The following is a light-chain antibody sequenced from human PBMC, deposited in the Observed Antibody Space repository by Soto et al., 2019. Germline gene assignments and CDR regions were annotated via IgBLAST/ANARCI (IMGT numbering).Light chain of an antibody. CDR2: WAS. Sequence: DIVMTQSPDSLAVSLGERATINCKSSQSVLYSSNNKNYLAWYQQKPGQPPKLLIYWASTLESGVPDRFSGSGSGTDFTLTISSLQAEDVAVYYCQQYYNTPRAFGPGTKVGIK. CDR3: QQYYNTPRA. CDR1: QSVLYSSNNKNY. V-gene: IGKV4-1*01. J-gene: IGKJ3*01.